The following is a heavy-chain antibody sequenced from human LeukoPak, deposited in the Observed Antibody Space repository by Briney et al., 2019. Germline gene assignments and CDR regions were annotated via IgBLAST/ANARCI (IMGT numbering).Heavy chain of an antibody. CDR1: GFTFSSYW. D-gene: IGHD3-22*01. CDR3: ARGYYDSNDSNRSNWFDP. V-gene: IGHV3-74*01. Sequence: GGSLRLSCAASGFTFSSYWMHWVRQAPGKGLVWVSRLNTDGSSTIYADSVKGRFTISRDSAKNTLYLQMSSLRAEDTAVYYCARGYYDSNDSNRSNWFDPWGQGTLVTVSS. CDR2: LNTDGSST. J-gene: IGHJ5*02.